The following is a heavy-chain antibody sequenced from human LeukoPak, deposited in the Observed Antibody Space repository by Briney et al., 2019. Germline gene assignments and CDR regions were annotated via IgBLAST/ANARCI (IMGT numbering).Heavy chain of an antibody. D-gene: IGHD4-17*01. Sequence: PSETLSLTCAVYGGSFSGYYWTWIRQPPGKGLEWIGFISYSGSTTYSPSLKSRVTISVDTSKKQISLKLSSVTAADTAVYYCARDRIPYGDDAFDIWGQGTMVTVSS. CDR1: GGSFSGYY. J-gene: IGHJ3*02. CDR3: ARDRIPYGDDAFDI. V-gene: IGHV4-34*11. CDR2: ISYSGST.